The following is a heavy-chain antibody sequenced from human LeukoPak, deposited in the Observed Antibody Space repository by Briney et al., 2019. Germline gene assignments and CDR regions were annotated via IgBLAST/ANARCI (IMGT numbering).Heavy chain of an antibody. V-gene: IGHV1-2*02. D-gene: IGHD6-19*01. J-gene: IGHJ5*02. CDR1: GYTFTGYY. CDR2: INPNSGGT. CDR3: AFAAVAGTGLNWFDP. Sequence: GASVKVSCKASGYTFTGYYMHWVRQAPGQGLEWMGWINPNSGGTNYAQKSQGRGTMTRDTSTSTAYMELSRLRSDHTAVYYCAFAAVAGTGLNWFDPWGQGTLVTVSS.